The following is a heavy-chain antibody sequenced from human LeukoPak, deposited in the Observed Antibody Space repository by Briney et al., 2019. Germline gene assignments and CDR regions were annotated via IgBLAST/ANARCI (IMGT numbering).Heavy chain of an antibody. J-gene: IGHJ4*02. D-gene: IGHD6-19*01. CDR2: ISYDGSDK. CDR3: ARDRGISSGWFDY. Sequence: PGGSLRLFCAASGFPFTSYGMHWVRQAPGKGLEWVAVISYDGSDKYYADSVKGRFTISRDNSKNTLYLQMNSLRAEDTAVYYCARDRGISSGWFDYWGQGTLVTVSS. V-gene: IGHV3-30*19. CDR1: GFPFTSYG.